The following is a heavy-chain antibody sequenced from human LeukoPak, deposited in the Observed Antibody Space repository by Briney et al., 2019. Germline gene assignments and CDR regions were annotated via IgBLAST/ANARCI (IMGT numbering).Heavy chain of an antibody. CDR3: ARSGSSWHTDAFDI. CDR1: GFTFSSYS. D-gene: IGHD6-13*01. J-gene: IGHJ3*02. V-gene: IGHV3-21*01. CDR2: ISSSSSYI. Sequence: GGSLRLSCAASGFTFSSYSMNWVRQAPGKGLEWVSSISSSSSYIYYADSVKGRFTISRDNAKNSLYLQMNSLRAEDTAVYYCARSGSSWHTDAFDIWGQGTMVTVSS.